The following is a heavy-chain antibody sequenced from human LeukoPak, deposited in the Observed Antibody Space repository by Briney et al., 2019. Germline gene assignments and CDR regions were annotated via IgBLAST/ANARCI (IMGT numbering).Heavy chain of an antibody. V-gene: IGHV4-59*02. CDR3: AGDGVVAATYCGMDV. J-gene: IGHJ6*02. CDR1: GGSVRTYY. D-gene: IGHD2-15*01. Sequence: AETLSLTCTVSGGSVRTYYWSWIRQSPGKGLEWIGYIYSGSTNYNPSLKSRVTISVDASKNQCSLKLRSVTAADTAVYFCAGDGVVAATYCGMDVWGRGTTVTVSS. CDR2: IYSGST.